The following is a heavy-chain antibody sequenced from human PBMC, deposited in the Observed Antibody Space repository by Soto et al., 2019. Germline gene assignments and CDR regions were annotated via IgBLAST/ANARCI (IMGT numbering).Heavy chain of an antibody. V-gene: IGHV1-18*01. J-gene: IGHJ6*02. Sequence: ASVKVSCKASGYTFTSYGINWVRQAPGQGLEWMGWISAYNGNTNYAQKLQGRVTMTTDTSTSTAYMELRSLRSDDTAVYYCARIAMDYYYYGMDVWGQGTTVTVSS. CDR3: ARIAMDYYYYGMDV. CDR1: GYTFTSYG. D-gene: IGHD5-18*01. CDR2: ISAYNGNT.